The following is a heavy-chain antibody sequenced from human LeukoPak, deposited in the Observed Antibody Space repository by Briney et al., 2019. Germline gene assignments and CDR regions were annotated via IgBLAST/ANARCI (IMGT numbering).Heavy chain of an antibody. CDR2: IFPSGGEI. CDR1: GFTFSTFA. Sequence: GGSLRLSCAASGFTFSTFAMIWVRQPPGKGLEWVSSIFPSGGEIHYADSVRGRFTISRDNSKSTLSLQMNSLRAEDTAVYYCVRVGGAFDPWGQGTRVSVSS. J-gene: IGHJ3*01. D-gene: IGHD3-16*01. CDR3: VRVGGAFDP. V-gene: IGHV3-23*01.